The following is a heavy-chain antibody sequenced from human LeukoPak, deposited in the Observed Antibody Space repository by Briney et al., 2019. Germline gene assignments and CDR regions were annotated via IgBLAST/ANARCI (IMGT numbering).Heavy chain of an antibody. V-gene: IGHV3-53*01. CDR3: EKGRRVRVDTAMVPALFDY. Sequence: GGSLRLSCAASGFTVSSNYMSWVRQAPGKGLEWVSDIDSVDGAYYADSVKGRFIISRDNSKNTLYLQMNSLRAEDTAVYYCEKGRRVRVDTAMVPALFDYWGQGTLVTVSS. D-gene: IGHD5-18*01. CDR2: IDSVDGA. J-gene: IGHJ4*02. CDR1: GFTVSSNY.